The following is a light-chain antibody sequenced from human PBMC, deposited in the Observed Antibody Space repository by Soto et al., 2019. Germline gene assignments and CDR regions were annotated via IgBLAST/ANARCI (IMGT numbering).Light chain of an antibody. V-gene: IGLV2-8*01. Sequence: QSALTQPPSASGSPGQSVTISCTGSSSDVGGYNYVSWYQQHPGKAPKLMIYEVSKRPSGVPDRLSGSKSGNTASLTVSGLQGEGEADYYCRSYGGSKPGVFGGGTKLPVL. CDR3: RSYGGSKPGV. CDR2: EVS. CDR1: SSDVGGYNY. J-gene: IGLJ2*01.